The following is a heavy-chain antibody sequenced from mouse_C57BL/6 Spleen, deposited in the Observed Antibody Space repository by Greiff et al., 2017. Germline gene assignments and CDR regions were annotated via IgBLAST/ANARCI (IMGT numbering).Heavy chain of an antibody. CDR1: GFTFSSYA. CDR3: ARDKGSRSWFDV. Sequence: EVKVVESGGGLVKPGGSLKLSCAASGFTFSSYAMSWVRQTPEKRLEWVATISDGGSYTYYPDNVKGRFTISRDTAKNNLYLQMSHLKSEDTAMYYCARDKGSRSWFDVWGTGTTVTVSS. CDR2: ISDGGSYT. V-gene: IGHV5-4*01. D-gene: IGHD1-1*01. J-gene: IGHJ1*03.